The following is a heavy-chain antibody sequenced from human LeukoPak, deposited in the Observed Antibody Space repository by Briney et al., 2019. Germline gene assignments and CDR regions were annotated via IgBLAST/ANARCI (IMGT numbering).Heavy chain of an antibody. CDR2: INAGNGNT. V-gene: IGHV1-3*01. CDR1: GGTFSSYA. J-gene: IGHJ4*02. D-gene: IGHD5-18*01. CDR3: ARGPDRYSYGLIDY. Sequence: ASVKVSCKASGGTFSSYAISWVRQAPGQRLEWMGWINAGNGNTKYSQKFQGRVTITRDTSASTAYMELSSLRSEDTAVYYCARGPDRYSYGLIDYWGQGTLVTVSS.